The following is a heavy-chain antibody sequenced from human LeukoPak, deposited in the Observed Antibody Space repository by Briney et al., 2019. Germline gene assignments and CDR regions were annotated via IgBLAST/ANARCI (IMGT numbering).Heavy chain of an antibody. V-gene: IGHV3-30-3*02. CDR2: ISYDGSNK. J-gene: IGHJ4*02. CDR1: GYTFTSYA. CDR3: AKKWGVGTTTLDYFDY. D-gene: IGHD1-26*01. Sequence: SCKASGYTFTSYAMHWVRQAPGKGLEWVADISYDGSNKYYADSVKGRFTISRDNSKNTLYLQMNSLTDDDTAVYYCAKKWGVGTTTLDYFDYWGQGTLVTVSS.